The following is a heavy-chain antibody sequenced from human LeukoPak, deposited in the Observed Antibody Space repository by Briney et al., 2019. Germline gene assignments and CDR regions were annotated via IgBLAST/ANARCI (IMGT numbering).Heavy chain of an antibody. J-gene: IGHJ4*02. V-gene: IGHV4-34*01. CDR3: ARVAPYYDFWSGYYNDGLGLGFDY. CDR2: INHSGST. D-gene: IGHD3-3*01. CDR1: GGSFSGYY. Sequence: SETLSLTCAVYGGSFSGYYWSWIRQPPGKGLEWIGEINHSGSTNYTPSLKSRVTISVDTSKNQFSLKLSSVTAADTAVYYCARVAPYYDFWSGYYNDGLGLGFDYWGQGTLVTVSS.